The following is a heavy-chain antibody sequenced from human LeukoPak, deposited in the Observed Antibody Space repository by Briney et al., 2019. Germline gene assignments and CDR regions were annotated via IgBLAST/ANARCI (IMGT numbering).Heavy chain of an antibody. CDR2: IYYSGST. CDR3: ARNIGFDY. V-gene: IGHV4-59*11. J-gene: IGHJ4*02. CDR1: GRSISSHY. D-gene: IGHD2/OR15-2a*01. Sequence: PSETLSPTCTVSGRSISSHYWSWIRQPPGKGLEWIGYIYYSGSTNYNPSLKSRVTISVDTSKNQFSLKLSSVTAADTAVYYCARNIGFDYWGQGTLVTVSS.